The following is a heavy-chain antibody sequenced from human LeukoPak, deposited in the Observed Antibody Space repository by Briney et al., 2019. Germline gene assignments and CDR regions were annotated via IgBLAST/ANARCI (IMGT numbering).Heavy chain of an antibody. CDR1: GGFITTSIHY. CDR2: IYYSGIT. Sequence: SETLSLTCSVSGGFITTSIHYWAWIRQPPGKGLEWIASIYYSGITYYNASLESRVTMSVDTSRNQFSLSLRSVSAADTSVYYCARQPTVKRGAVASNFDYWGQGILVTVSS. D-gene: IGHD6-19*01. CDR3: ARQPTVKRGAVASNFDY. V-gene: IGHV4-39*01. J-gene: IGHJ4*02.